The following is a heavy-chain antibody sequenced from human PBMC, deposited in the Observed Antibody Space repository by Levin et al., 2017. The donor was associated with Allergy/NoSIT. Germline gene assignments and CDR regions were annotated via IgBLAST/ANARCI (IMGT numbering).Heavy chain of an antibody. CDR2: IWDDGSNK. D-gene: IGHD2-2*02. CDR1: GFTFSSYG. Sequence: GGSLRLSCAASGFTFSSYGMHWVRQAPGKGLEWVAVIWDDGSNKYYADSVKGRFTISRDNSKNTLYLQMNSLRAEDTAVYYCARGEYCSSTSCYTYYYYGMDVWGQGTTVTVSS. CDR3: ARGEYCSSTSCYTYYYYGMDV. V-gene: IGHV3-33*01. J-gene: IGHJ6*02.